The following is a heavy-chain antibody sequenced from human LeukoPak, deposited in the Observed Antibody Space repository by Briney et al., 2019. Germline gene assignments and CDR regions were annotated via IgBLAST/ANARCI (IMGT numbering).Heavy chain of an antibody. CDR3: ASGAYCGGDCYSGAFDI. D-gene: IGHD2-21*02. J-gene: IGHJ3*02. Sequence: GESLKISCKGSGYSFTNYWIGWVCQMPGKGLEWMGIIYPGDSDTRYSPSFQGQVTISADKSISTTYLQWRSLKASDTAMYYCASGAYCGGDCYSGAFDIWGQGTMVTVSS. V-gene: IGHV5-51*01. CDR1: GYSFTNYW. CDR2: IYPGDSDT.